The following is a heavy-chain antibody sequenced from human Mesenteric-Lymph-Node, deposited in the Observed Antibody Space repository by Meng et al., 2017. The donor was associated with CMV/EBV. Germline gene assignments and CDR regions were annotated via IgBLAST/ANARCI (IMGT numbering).Heavy chain of an antibody. J-gene: IGHJ5*02. CDR3: ARRTGRYPGPFDP. V-gene: IGHV5-51*01. CDR2: IFPADSDA. CDR1: GYDFSSYW. D-gene: IGHD1-26*01. Sequence: GGSLRLSCQGSGYDFSSYWIGWVRQTPGKGLEWMGIIFPADSDAKYSPSFQGQVTFSVDRSINTAYLHWTSLKASDSAIYYCARRTGRYPGPFDPWGQGTLVTVSS.